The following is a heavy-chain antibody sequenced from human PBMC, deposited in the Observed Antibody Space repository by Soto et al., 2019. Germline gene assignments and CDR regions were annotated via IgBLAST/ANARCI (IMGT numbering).Heavy chain of an antibody. D-gene: IGHD3-3*01. Sequence: QLHLVQSGAVVKKPGASVTVSCSASGYPVTAYYMHWVRQAPGRGLEWMGGINPATGAAKYTQTFQGRVTMTRDTSTSTVFMEFSGLTSEDPAVFYCARGGGVGVAGSAAFDMWGQGTLVTVSS. J-gene: IGHJ3*02. CDR1: GYPVTAYY. V-gene: IGHV1-2*02. CDR2: INPATGAA. CDR3: ARGGGVGVAGSAAFDM.